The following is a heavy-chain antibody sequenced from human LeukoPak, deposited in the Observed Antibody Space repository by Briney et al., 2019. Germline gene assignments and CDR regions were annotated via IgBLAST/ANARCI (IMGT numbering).Heavy chain of an antibody. J-gene: IGHJ4*02. CDR1: GYTLTELS. D-gene: IGHD3-9*01. V-gene: IGHV1-24*01. CDR2: FDPEDGET. CDR3: ATFRAGLRYFDWLLLGY. Sequence: GASVKVSCKVSGYTLTELSMHWVRQAPGIELEWMGGFDPEDGETIYARKFQGRVTMTEDTSTDTAYMELSSLRSEDTAVYYCATFRAGLRYFDWLLLGYWGQGTLVTVSS.